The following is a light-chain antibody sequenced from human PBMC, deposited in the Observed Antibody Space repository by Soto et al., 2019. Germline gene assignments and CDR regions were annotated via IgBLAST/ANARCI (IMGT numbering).Light chain of an antibody. J-gene: IGKJ1*01. CDR1: QGISSY. CDR3: QHYNSYSEA. V-gene: IGKV1D-8*03. Sequence: VIWMTQSPSLLSASTGDRVTISCRMSQGISSYLAWYQQKQGKPPEILIYAASTLQSGVPSRFRGSGSGTEFTLTITRLQPEDFSTYYCQHYNSYSEAFGPGTKVDIK. CDR2: AAS.